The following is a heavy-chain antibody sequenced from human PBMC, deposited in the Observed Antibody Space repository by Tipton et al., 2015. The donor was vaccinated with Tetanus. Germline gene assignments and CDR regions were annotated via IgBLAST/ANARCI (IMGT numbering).Heavy chain of an antibody. CDR3: ARDAYGSGSYFDL. J-gene: IGHJ4*02. V-gene: IGHV3-11*01. D-gene: IGHD3-10*01. CDR1: GFTFTDYY. CDR2: ISPSGGDQ. Sequence: SLRLSCAASGFTFTDYYMGWIRQTPGKGLEYIGYISPSGGDQHYAESVKGRFTISRDNAKNSVYLQMNSLRVEDTALYYCARDAYGSGSYFDLWGLGTLVTVSS.